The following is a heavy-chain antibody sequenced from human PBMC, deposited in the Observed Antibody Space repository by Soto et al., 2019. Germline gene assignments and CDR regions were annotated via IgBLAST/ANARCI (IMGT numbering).Heavy chain of an antibody. CDR1: GYTFTSYG. Sequence: QVQLVQSGAEVKKPGASVKVSCKASGYTFTSYGISWVRQAPGQGLEWMGWISAYNGNTNYAQKLQGRVPMTTDTSTSTAYMELRSLRSDDTAVYYCALFDAPGSRDYYGMDVWGQGTTVTVSS. CDR3: ALFDAPGSRDYYGMDV. D-gene: IGHD3-9*01. J-gene: IGHJ6*02. V-gene: IGHV1-18*01. CDR2: ISAYNGNT.